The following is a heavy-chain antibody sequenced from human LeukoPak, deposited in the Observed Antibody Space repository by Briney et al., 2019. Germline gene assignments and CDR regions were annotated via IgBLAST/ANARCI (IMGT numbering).Heavy chain of an antibody. Sequence: SETLSLTCAVYGGSFSGYYWSWLRQPPGKGLEWIGYISYSGNTKYSPSLSNRVTISLATSRKQFSLRLSSVTAADTAVYYCARDSHSLRWFLWGRGTLVTVSS. CDR3: ARDSHSLRWFL. J-gene: IGHJ2*01. CDR1: GGSFSGYY. V-gene: IGHV4-59*01. D-gene: IGHD3-10*01. CDR2: ISYSGNT.